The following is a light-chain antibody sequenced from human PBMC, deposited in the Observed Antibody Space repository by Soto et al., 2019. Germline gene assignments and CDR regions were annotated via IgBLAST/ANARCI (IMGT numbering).Light chain of an antibody. V-gene: IGLV2-8*01. CDR1: SSDVGRYNY. CDR3: TSYAGSNSYVV. J-gene: IGLJ2*01. CDR2: EVS. Sequence: QSALTQPPSASGSPGQSVTISCTGTSSDVGRYNYVSWLQQHPGKAPKLMIYEVSKRPSGVPDRFSGSKSGNAASLTVSGLQAEDEADYYCTSYAGSNSYVVFGGGTQLTVL.